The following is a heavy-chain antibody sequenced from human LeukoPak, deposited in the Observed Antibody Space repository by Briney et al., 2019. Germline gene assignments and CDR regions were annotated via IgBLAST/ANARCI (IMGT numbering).Heavy chain of an antibody. CDR2: INHNGNVN. J-gene: IGHJ4*02. V-gene: IGHV3-7*01. Sequence: GGSLRLSCAASGFTFSSYWMNWARQAPGKGLEWVASINHNGNVNYYVDSVKGRFTISRDNAKNTLYLQMNSLRVEDTGIYYCARDAGWGRLDSWGQGALVTVSS. CDR3: ARDAGWGRLDS. CDR1: GFTFSSYW. D-gene: IGHD3-16*01.